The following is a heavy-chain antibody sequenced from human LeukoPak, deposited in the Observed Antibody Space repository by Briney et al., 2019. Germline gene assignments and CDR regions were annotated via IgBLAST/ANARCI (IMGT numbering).Heavy chain of an antibody. CDR1: GFTFSNAW. V-gene: IGHV3-21*01. J-gene: IGHJ4*02. D-gene: IGHD5-18*01. CDR3: ASIADTAMATPFDY. Sequence: GGSLRLSCAASGFTFSNAWMNWVRQAPGKGLEWVSSISSSSSYIYYADSVKGRFTISRDNAKNSLYLQMNSLRAEDTAVYYCASIADTAMATPFDYWGQGTLVTVSS. CDR2: ISSSSSYI.